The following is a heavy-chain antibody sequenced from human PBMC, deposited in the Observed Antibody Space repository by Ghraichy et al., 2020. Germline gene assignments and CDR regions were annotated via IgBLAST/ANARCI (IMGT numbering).Heavy chain of an antibody. Sequence: SETLSLTCTVSGGSISSYYWSWIRQPPGKGLEWIGYIYYSGSTNYNPSLKSRVTISVDTSKNQFSLKLSSVTAADTAVYYCARRSPHRVPAAIHWYFDLWGRGTLVTVSS. CDR2: IYYSGST. CDR1: GGSISSYY. J-gene: IGHJ2*01. CDR3: ARRSPHRVPAAIHWYFDL. V-gene: IGHV4-59*01. D-gene: IGHD2-2*02.